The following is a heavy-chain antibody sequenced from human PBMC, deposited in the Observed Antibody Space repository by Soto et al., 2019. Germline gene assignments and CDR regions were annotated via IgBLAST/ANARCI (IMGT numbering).Heavy chain of an antibody. Sequence: QVQLVHSGAEVKKPGSSVKVSCKASGGSFSSYGISWVRQAPGQGLECMGWCIPMHGTADYAQKFQGRVTVTADESTNTAYLGLSSLGSEDTAVYYCARAGGDYGGVGGWLDPWGQGTLVTVSS. J-gene: IGHJ5*02. V-gene: IGHV1-69*01. CDR1: GGSFSSYG. CDR3: ARAGGDYGGVGGWLDP. CDR2: CIPMHGTA. D-gene: IGHD4-17*01.